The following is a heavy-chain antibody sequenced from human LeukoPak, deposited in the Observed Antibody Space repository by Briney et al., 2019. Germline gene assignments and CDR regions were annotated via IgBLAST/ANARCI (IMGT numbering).Heavy chain of an antibody. J-gene: IGHJ4*02. Sequence: ASVKVSCKASGYTFTGYYMHWVRQAPGQGLEWMGRINPNSGGTNYAQKFQGRVTMTRDTSTSTVYMELSSLRSEDTAVYYCAREDDILTGEDYYFDYWGQGTLVTVSS. D-gene: IGHD3-9*01. V-gene: IGHV1-2*06. CDR1: GYTFTGYY. CDR3: AREDDILTGEDYYFDY. CDR2: INPNSGGT.